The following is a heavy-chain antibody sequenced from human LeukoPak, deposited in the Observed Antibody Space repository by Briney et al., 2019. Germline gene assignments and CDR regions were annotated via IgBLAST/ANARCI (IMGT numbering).Heavy chain of an antibody. D-gene: IGHD3-22*01. Sequence: GGSLRLSCAASGFTFSRNWMHWVRQTPGKGLGWVSRINADGSTTTYADSVKGGFTISRDNAKNTLYLQMSSLRAEDTAVYFCVRSEKYYYDSSDHHAFDNWGQGTLVTVSS. CDR2: INADGSTT. V-gene: IGHV3-74*01. J-gene: IGHJ4*02. CDR3: VRSEKYYYDSSDHHAFDN. CDR1: GFTFSRNW.